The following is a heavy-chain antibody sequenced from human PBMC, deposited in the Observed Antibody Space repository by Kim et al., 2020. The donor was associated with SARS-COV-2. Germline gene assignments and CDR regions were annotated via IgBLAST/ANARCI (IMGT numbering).Heavy chain of an antibody. CDR3: ARVRGSGWYLSYYYYGMDV. J-gene: IGHJ6*02. Sequence: ASVKVSCKASGYTFTSYGISWVRQAPGQGLEWMGWISAYNGNTNYAQKLQGRVTMTTDTSTSTAYMELRSLRSDDTAVYYCARVRGSGWYLSYYYYGMDVWGQGTTVTVSS. CDR2: ISAYNGNT. D-gene: IGHD6-19*01. CDR1: GYTFTSYG. V-gene: IGHV1-18*01.